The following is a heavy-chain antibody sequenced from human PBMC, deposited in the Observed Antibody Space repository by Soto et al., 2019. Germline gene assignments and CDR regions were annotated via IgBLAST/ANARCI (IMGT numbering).Heavy chain of an antibody. J-gene: IGHJ6*03. CDR1: GFTFSSYW. CDR2: IKQDGSEK. CDR3: AREGQLSGYYYYYMDV. V-gene: IGHV3-7*01. D-gene: IGHD2-2*01. Sequence: PGGSLRLSCAASGFTFSSYWMSWVRQAPGKGLEWVANIKQDGSEKYYVDSVKGRFTISRDNAKNSLYLQMNSLRAEDTAVYYCAREGQLSGYYYYYMDVWGKGTTVTVSS.